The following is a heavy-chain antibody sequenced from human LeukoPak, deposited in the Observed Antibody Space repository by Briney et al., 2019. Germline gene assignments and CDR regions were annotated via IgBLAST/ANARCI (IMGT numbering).Heavy chain of an antibody. CDR2: ISSSSSYI. CDR1: GFTFRSYS. V-gene: IGHV3-21*01. Sequence: GGSLRLSCADSGFTFRSYSMNWVRQAPWKGLEWVSSISSSSSYIYYADSVKGRFTISRDNSKNTLCLQMNSLRAEDTAVYYCANSQQLVLDYWGQGTLVTVSS. D-gene: IGHD6-13*01. J-gene: IGHJ4*02. CDR3: ANSQQLVLDY.